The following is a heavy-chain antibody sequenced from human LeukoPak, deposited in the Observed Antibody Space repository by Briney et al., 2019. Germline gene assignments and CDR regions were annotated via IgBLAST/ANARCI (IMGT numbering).Heavy chain of an antibody. Sequence: SETLSLTCTVSGGSMSGFYWSWLRQPAGKGLEWIGRLYVSGTTTHNPSLKSRVTMSVDTSKNQFSLKLSSVTAADTAVYYCARESRCSGGSCYRDDFDYWGQGTLVTVSS. D-gene: IGHD2-15*01. J-gene: IGHJ4*02. CDR2: LYVSGTT. V-gene: IGHV4-4*07. CDR1: GGSMSGFY. CDR3: ARESRCSGGSCYRDDFDY.